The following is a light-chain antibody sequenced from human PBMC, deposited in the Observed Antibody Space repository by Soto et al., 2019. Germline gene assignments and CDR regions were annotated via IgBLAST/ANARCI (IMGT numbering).Light chain of an antibody. V-gene: IGLV2-14*01. CDR1: SSDVGAYNY. Sequence: QSALTQPASVSGSPGQSITISCTATSSDVGAYNYVSWYQQHPGKAPKLMIYEVSDRPSGVSSRFSGSKSGNTASLTISGLQAEDEADYYCSSYTDINPFLFGGGTKLTVL. CDR3: SSYTDINPFL. J-gene: IGLJ2*01. CDR2: EVS.